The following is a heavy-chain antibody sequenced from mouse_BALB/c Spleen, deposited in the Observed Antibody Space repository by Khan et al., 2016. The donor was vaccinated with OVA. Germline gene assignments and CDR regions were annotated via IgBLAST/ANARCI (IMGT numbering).Heavy chain of an antibody. D-gene: IGHD1-1*01. CDR1: GCTFTSYW. CDR3: ARSNYYGRGLYAMDY. CDR2: IGPGSGSA. V-gene: IGHV1S41*01. J-gene: IGHJ4*01. Sequence: DLVEPGASVKLSCKASGCTFTSYWINWIKERPGQGLEWIGQIGPGSGSAYYNELFKGKATLTVDTSSSTVYIQLSSLSSEDSAVYFCARSNYYGRGLYAMDYWGQGTSVTVSS.